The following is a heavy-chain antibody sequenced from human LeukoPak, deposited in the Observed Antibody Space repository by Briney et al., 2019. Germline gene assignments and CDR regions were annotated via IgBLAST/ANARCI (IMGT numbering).Heavy chain of an antibody. Sequence: PSETLSLTCTVSGGSISSSSYYWGWIRQPPGKGLEWIGSIYYSGSTNYNPSLKSRVTMSVDTSKNQFSLKLSSVTAADTAVYYCARDLLGYCSGGSCPPDFDAFDIWGQGTMVTVSS. D-gene: IGHD2-15*01. CDR2: IYYSGST. CDR3: ARDLLGYCSGGSCPPDFDAFDI. CDR1: GGSISSSSYY. V-gene: IGHV4-39*07. J-gene: IGHJ3*02.